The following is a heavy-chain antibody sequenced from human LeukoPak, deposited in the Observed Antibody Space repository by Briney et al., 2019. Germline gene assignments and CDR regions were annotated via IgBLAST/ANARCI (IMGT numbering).Heavy chain of an antibody. D-gene: IGHD6-19*01. Sequence: GGSLRLSCAASGFTFNTYGMSWVRQAPGKGLEWVSGISGSGGATYYADSVKGRFTISRDDPHNTLYLQMNSLRAEDTAVYYCATLISGWSLYWGQGTLVTVSS. CDR2: ISGSGGAT. CDR1: GFTFNTYG. V-gene: IGHV3-23*01. CDR3: ATLISGWSLY. J-gene: IGHJ4*02.